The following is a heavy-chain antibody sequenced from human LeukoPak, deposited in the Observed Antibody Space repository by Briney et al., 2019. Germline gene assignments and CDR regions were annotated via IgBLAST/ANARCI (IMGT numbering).Heavy chain of an antibody. CDR1: GFTFSSYW. J-gene: IGHJ4*02. CDR3: ARGLYYGSGSYGY. V-gene: IGHV3-74*01. Sequence: GESLRLSCAASGFTFSSYWMHWVRQAPGKGLVWVSRINTDESSTSYADSVRGRFTISRDNAKNTLYLQMNSLRAEDTAVYYCARGLYYGSGSYGYWGQGTLVTVSS. D-gene: IGHD3-10*01. CDR2: INTDESST.